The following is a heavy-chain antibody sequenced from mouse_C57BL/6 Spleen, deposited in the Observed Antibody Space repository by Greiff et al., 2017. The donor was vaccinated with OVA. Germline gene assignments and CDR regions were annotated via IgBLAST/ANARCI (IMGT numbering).Heavy chain of an antibody. V-gene: IGHV1-19*01. CDR1: GYTFTDYY. CDR3: ARSLSPPYYYFDY. D-gene: IGHD2-10*01. J-gene: IGHJ2*01. Sequence: VQLQQSGPVLVKPGASVKMSCKASGYTFTDYYMNWVKQSHGKSLEWIGVINPYNGGTSYNQKFKGKATLTVDKSSSTAYMELNSLTSEDSAVYYCARSLSPPYYYFDYWGQGTTLTVSS. CDR2: INPYNGGT.